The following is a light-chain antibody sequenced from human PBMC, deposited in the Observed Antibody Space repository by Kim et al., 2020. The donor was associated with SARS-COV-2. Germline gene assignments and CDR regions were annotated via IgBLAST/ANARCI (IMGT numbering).Light chain of an antibody. CDR3: SSYTGSNTLI. CDR1: HSDIGSYNY. CDR2: DVS. V-gene: IGLV2-8*01. Sequence: GQSVTISCTGAHSDIGSYNYVSWYQKYPGRAPKLMIYDVSRRPSGVPDRFSGSKSGNTASLTVSGLQAEDEADYYCSSYTGSNTLIFGGGTQLTVL. J-gene: IGLJ2*01.